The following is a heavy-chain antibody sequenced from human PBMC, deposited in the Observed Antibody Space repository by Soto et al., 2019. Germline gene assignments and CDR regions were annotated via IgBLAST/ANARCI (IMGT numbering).Heavy chain of an antibody. Sequence: KSSETLSLTCAVYGGSFSGYYWSWIRQPPGKGLEWIGEINHSGSTNYNPSLKSRVTISVDTSKNQFSLKLSSVTAADTAVYYCARATHLYDYVWGSYRAPFFDYWGQGXLVTVSS. CDR2: INHSGST. J-gene: IGHJ4*02. CDR3: ARATHLYDYVWGSYRAPFFDY. V-gene: IGHV4-34*01. CDR1: GGSFSGYY. D-gene: IGHD3-16*02.